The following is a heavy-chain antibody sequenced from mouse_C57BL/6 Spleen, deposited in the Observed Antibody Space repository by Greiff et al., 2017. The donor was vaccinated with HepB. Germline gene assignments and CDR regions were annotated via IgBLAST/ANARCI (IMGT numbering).Heavy chain of an antibody. CDR3: ARRGPLDYDCDHFYWYFDV. CDR2: FHPYNDDT. CDR1: GYTFTTYP. Sequence: VQLQQSGAELVKPGASVKMSCKASGYTFTTYPIEWMKQNHGKSLEWIGNFHPYNDDTKYNEKFKGKATLTVEKSSSTVYLELSRLTSDDSAVYYCARRGPLDYDCDHFYWYFDVWGTGTTVTVSS. V-gene: IGHV1-47*01. J-gene: IGHJ1*03. D-gene: IGHD2-4*01.